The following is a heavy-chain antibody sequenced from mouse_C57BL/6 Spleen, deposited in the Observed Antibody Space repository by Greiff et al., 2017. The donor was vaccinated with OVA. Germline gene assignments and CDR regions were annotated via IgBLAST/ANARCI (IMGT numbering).Heavy chain of an antibody. V-gene: IGHV1-26*01. CDR2: INPNNGGT. J-gene: IGHJ4*01. CDR1: GYTFTDYY. Sequence: VQLQQSGPELVKPGASVKISCKASGYTFTDYYMNWVKQSHGKSLEWIGDINPNNGGTSYNQKFKGKATLTVDKSSSTAYMELRRLTSEDSAVYYCARVYDYGGDYYGMDYWGQGTSVTVSA. CDR3: ARVYDYGGDYYGMDY. D-gene: IGHD2-4*01.